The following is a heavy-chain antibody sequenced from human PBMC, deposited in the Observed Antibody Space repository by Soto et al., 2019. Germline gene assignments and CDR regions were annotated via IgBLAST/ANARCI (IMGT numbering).Heavy chain of an antibody. V-gene: IGHV6-1*01. CDR2: TYYRSKWYN. CDR3: ARDREYYYDSSGYYHYVPWYFAL. J-gene: IGHJ2*01. D-gene: IGHD3-22*01. Sequence: SQTLSLTCAISGDSVSSNSAAWNWIRQSPSRGLEWLGRTYYRSKWYNDYAVSVKSRITINPDTSKNQFSLQLNSVTPEDTAVYYCARDREYYYDSSGYYHYVPWYFALWGRGTLVTVSS. CDR1: GDSVSSNSAA.